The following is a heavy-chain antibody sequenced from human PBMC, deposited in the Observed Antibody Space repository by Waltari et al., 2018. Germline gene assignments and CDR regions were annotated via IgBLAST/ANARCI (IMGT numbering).Heavy chain of an antibody. J-gene: IGHJ4*02. CDR3: AKDRIAAAGSVIDY. D-gene: IGHD6-13*01. CDR1: GFTFSSYA. Sequence: EVQLLESGGGLVQPGGSLRLSCAASGFTFSSYAMSWVRQAPGKGLEWVSAISGSGGSTYYADSVKGRFTISRDNSKNTRDLQMNSLRAEDTAVYYWAKDRIAAAGSVIDYWGQGTLVTVSS. V-gene: IGHV3-23*01. CDR2: ISGSGGST.